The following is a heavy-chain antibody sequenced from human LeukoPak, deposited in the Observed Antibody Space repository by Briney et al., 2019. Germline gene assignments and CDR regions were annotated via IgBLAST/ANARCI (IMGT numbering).Heavy chain of an antibody. D-gene: IGHD3-10*01. CDR3: ARVATTVVRNALDS. V-gene: IGHV3-74*01. CDR2: INSDGIST. J-gene: IGHJ5*01. CDR1: GFTFSSDW. Sequence: GGSLRLSCAASGFTFSSDWMHWVRQAPGKGLVWVSRINSDGISTSYADSVKGRFTISRDNAKNTLYLQMNSLRAEGTAVYYCARVATTVVRNALDSWGQGTLVTVSS.